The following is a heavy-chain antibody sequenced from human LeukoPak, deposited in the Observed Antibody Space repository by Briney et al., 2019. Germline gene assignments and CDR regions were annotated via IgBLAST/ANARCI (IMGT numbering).Heavy chain of an antibody. J-gene: IGHJ4*02. V-gene: IGHV3-30*18. CDR2: ISYDGSNK. Sequence: PGRPLRLSCAASGFTFSSYGMHWLRQAPGKGLEWVAVISYDGSNKYYADSVKGRFTISRDNSKNTLYLQMNSLRAEDTAVYYCAKDGGPYFGYWGQGTLVTVSS. D-gene: IGHD3-3*01. CDR1: GFTFSSYG. CDR3: AKDGGPYFGY.